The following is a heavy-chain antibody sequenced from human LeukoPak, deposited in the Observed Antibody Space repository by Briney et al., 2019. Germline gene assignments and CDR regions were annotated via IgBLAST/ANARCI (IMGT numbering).Heavy chain of an antibody. Sequence: GGSLRLPCGASGFTFSDYSMNWVRQAPGKGLAWVASITSAGGYTYYADSVKGRFTISRDNAQNSLFLQMNSLRAEDTAVYFCATSGGFVLPNAITGDWYMDVWGRGTPVTVSS. V-gene: IGHV3-21*01. CDR2: ITSAGGYT. J-gene: IGHJ6*03. CDR3: ATSGGFVLPNAITGDWYMDV. CDR1: GFTFSDYS. D-gene: IGHD7-27*01.